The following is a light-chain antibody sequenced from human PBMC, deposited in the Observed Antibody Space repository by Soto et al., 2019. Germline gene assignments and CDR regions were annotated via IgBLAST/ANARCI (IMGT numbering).Light chain of an antibody. CDR2: RVS. J-gene: IGKJ4*01. Sequence: EIVMTQSPATLSVSPGERATLSCRASQSVSSNLAWYQHKPGQAPRLLIYRVSTRATGIPGRFSGSGSGTEFTLTISSLQSEDFAVYYCQQHNNWPLTFGGGTKVEIK. CDR3: QQHNNWPLT. V-gene: IGKV3D-15*01. CDR1: QSVSSN.